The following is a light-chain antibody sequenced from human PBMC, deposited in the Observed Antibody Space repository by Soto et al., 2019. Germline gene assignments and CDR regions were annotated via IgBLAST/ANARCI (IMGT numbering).Light chain of an antibody. CDR3: QSYDSSNVV. Sequence: NFMLTQPHSVSESPGKTVTISCTRSSGSIASNYVQWYQQRPGSSPTTVIYEDNQRPSGVPDRFSGSIDSSSNSASLTISGLETEEEADYYCQSYDSSNVVFGGGTKLTVL. CDR2: EDN. V-gene: IGLV6-57*01. J-gene: IGLJ2*01. CDR1: SGSIASNY.